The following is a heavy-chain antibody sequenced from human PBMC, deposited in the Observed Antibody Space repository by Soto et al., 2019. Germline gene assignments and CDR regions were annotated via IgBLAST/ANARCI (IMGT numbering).Heavy chain of an antibody. D-gene: IGHD2-21*01. CDR3: ARGGDYCDGSRGDIGMGV. J-gene: IGHJ6*02. V-gene: IGHV3-33*05. Sequence: GGSQRVSCAASGVSLSTAAMHWVRQAPGKGLERVSFFLHDSSDEYYADSVKGRFTMSRDNSKNTLYLQMNRLRADDTAVYYCARGGDYCDGSRGDIGMGVWGRRSRVADS. CDR1: GVSLSTAA. CDR2: FLHDSSDE.